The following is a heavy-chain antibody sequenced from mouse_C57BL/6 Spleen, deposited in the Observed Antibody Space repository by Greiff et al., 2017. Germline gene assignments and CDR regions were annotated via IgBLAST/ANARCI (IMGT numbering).Heavy chain of an antibody. CDR1: GYTFTDYN. CDR2: INPNNGGT. D-gene: IGHD1-1*01. Sequence: EVQLQQSGPELVKPGASVKIPCKASGYTFTDYNMDWVKQSHGKSLEWIGDINPNNGGTIYNQKFKGKATLTVDKSSSTAYMELRSLTSEDTAVYYCARKILRANYFDYWGQGTTLTVSS. CDR3: ARKILRANYFDY. J-gene: IGHJ2*01. V-gene: IGHV1-18*01.